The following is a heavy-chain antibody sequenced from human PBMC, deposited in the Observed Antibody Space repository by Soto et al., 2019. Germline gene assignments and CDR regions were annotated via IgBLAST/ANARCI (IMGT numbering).Heavy chain of an antibody. Sequence: DVQLLESGGGLVQPGGSLRLSCEASGFSLVNYALSWGRHAPGKGLEWVATISAGRRADYADSVKDRFTIAKHFSTKTLHLQARSLRADDTAVYYCAKESMPEHYGDTLFDYWGQGTRVTVSS. V-gene: IGHV3-23*01. J-gene: IGHJ4*02. CDR1: GFSLVNYA. CDR2: ISAGRRA. D-gene: IGHD4-17*01. CDR3: AKESMPEHYGDTLFDY.